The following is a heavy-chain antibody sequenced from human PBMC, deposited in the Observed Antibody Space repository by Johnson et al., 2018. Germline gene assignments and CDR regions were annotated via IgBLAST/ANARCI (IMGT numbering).Heavy chain of an antibody. CDR3: ARSPFGIDYPRAEYFQH. D-gene: IGHD4-11*01. CDR2: IYSGGST. V-gene: IGHV3-66*02. J-gene: IGHJ1*01. CDR1: GFTVSSNY. Sequence: VQLQESGGGLVQPGGSLRLSCAASGFTVSSNYMSWVRQAPGKGLEWVSVIYSGGSTYYADSVKGRFTISRDNSKNTLYLQMNSLRAEDTAVNYCARSPFGIDYPRAEYFQHWGQGTLVTVSS.